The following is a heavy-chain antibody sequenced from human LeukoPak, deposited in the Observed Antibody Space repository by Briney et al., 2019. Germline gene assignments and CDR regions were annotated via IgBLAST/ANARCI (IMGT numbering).Heavy chain of an antibody. CDR1: GGSISSGDYH. CDR3: ARESAQGRYFDWLLSPDY. Sequence: PSETLSLTCTVSGGSISSGDYHWSWIRQPPGKGLEWIGYIYYSGSTYYNPSLKSRVTISVDTSKNQFSLKLSSVTAADTAVYYCARESAQGRYFDWLLSPDYWGQGTLVTVSS. CDR2: IYYSGST. V-gene: IGHV4-30-4*01. J-gene: IGHJ4*02. D-gene: IGHD3-9*01.